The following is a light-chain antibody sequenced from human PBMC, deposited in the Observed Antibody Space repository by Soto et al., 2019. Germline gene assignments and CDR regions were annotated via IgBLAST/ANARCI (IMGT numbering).Light chain of an antibody. V-gene: IGKV1-39*01. J-gene: IGKJ1*01. CDR1: QDIRSY. CDR2: ATS. Sequence: DIQMTQSPSSLSASVGDRVSITCRASQDIRSYLNWYQQKPGKAPELLIYATSNLQSGVPPRFSASGSGTDFTLTISSLHPEDFATYYCQQGYSTQWTSGQGTKVDVK. CDR3: QQGYSTQWT.